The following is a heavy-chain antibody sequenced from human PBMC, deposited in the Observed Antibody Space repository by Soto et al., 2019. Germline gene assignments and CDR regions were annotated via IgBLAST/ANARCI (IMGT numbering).Heavy chain of an antibody. CDR3: ARNLLLWFGELRYYGMDV. J-gene: IGHJ6*02. CDR2: INPSGGST. Sequence: ASVKVSCKASGYTFTSYYMHWVRQAPGQGLEWMGIINPSGGSTSYAQKFQGRVTMTRDTSTSTVYMELSSLRSEDTAVYYCARNLLLWFGELRYYGMDVWGQGTTVTVSS. V-gene: IGHV1-46*01. CDR1: GYTFTSYY. D-gene: IGHD3-10*01.